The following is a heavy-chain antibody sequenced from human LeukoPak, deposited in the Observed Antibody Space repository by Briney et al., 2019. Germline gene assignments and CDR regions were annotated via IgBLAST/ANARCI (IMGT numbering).Heavy chain of an antibody. CDR2: INSDGSSI. J-gene: IGHJ4*02. D-gene: IGHD5-12*01. CDR1: GFTFSSYW. V-gene: IGHV3-74*03. CDR3: AREGRASGYDFDC. Sequence: GGSLRLSCAASGFTFSSYWMNRVRQAPGKGLEWVSRINSDGSSITYADSVKGRFTISRDNAKNTLFLQMNSLRAEDTAVYYCAREGRASGYDFDCWGQGTLVTVSS.